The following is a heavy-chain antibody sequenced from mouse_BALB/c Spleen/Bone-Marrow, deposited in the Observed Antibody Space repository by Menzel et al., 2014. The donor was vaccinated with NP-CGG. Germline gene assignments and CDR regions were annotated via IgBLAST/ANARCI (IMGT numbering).Heavy chain of an antibody. D-gene: IGHD2-10*01. Sequence: DVMLVESGGGLVQPGGSLKLSCATSGFTFSDYYMYWVRPTPEKRLEWVAYISDGGGSTYYPDTVKGRFTISRDNAKNTLYLQMSRLKSEDTAMYYCASTYYGNPFAYWGQGTLVTVSA. V-gene: IGHV5-12*02. CDR3: ASTYYGNPFAY. J-gene: IGHJ3*01. CDR2: ISDGGGST. CDR1: GFTFSDYY.